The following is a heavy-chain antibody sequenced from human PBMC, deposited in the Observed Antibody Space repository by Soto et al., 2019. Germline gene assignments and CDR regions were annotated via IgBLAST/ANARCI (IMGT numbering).Heavy chain of an antibody. J-gene: IGHJ5*02. CDR2: ISHRGTA. Sequence: SETLSLTCTFSCGSIISGAYYWGWIRQHPGKGLEWIGYISHRGTAYYTPSLKSRVSLSVDPSKSQFSLNVTSLTAADTAVYYCARVSATGTRWFDPWGPGTLVTVSS. V-gene: IGHV4-31*03. CDR3: ARVSATGTRWFDP. D-gene: IGHD6-13*01. CDR1: CGSIISGAYY.